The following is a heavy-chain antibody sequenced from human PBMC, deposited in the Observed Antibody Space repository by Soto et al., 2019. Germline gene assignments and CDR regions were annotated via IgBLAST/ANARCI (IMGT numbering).Heavy chain of an antibody. V-gene: IGHV4-34*01. J-gene: IGHJ3*02. Sequence: QVQLQQWGAGLLKPSETLSLTCAVYGGSFRGYYWSWIRQPPGKGLEWIGEINHSGSTNYNPSLTSRVTISVDTSKNQFSLKLSSVTAADTAVYYCARGPLDCSGGSCYSGTRGAFDILGQGTMVTVSS. CDR2: INHSGST. D-gene: IGHD2-15*01. CDR1: GGSFRGYY. CDR3: ARGPLDCSGGSCYSGTRGAFDI.